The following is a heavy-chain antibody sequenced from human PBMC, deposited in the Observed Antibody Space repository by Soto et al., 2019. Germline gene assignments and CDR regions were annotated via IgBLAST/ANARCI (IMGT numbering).Heavy chain of an antibody. Sequence: TLSLTCAVAGGSISSGGYSWSWIRQPPGKGLEWIGYIYHSGSTYYNPSLKSRVTISVDRSKNQFSLKLSSVTAADTAVYYCARWLARPGYYYYGMDVWGQGTTVTVSS. CDR1: GGSISSGGYS. D-gene: IGHD6-6*01. J-gene: IGHJ6*02. CDR2: IYHSGST. CDR3: ARWLARPGYYYYGMDV. V-gene: IGHV4-30-2*01.